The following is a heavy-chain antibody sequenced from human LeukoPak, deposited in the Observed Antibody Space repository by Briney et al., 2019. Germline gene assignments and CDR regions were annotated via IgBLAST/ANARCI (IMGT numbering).Heavy chain of an antibody. CDR2: INPNSGGT. Sequence: GASVKVSCKASGYTFTGYYMHWVRQAPGQGLEWMGWINPNSGGTNYAQKFQGRVTMTRDTSISTAYMELSRLRSDDTAVYYCARERLQLVRTTVRDDASDIWGQGTMVTVSS. CDR1: GYTFTGYY. J-gene: IGHJ3*02. V-gene: IGHV1-2*02. CDR3: ARERLQLVRTTVRDDASDI. D-gene: IGHD6-13*01.